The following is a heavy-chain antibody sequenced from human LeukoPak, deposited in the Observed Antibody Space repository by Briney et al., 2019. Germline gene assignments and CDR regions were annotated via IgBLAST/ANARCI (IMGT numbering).Heavy chain of an antibody. CDR1: GGSISSYY. V-gene: IGHV4-59*08. Sequence: TSETLSLTCTVSGGSISSYYWSWIRQPPGKGLEWIGYVYYRGRTNYNPSLKSRVTISVDTSRNQFSLKLGSVTAADTAVYYCARHSSSTWYDYFDFLGPGNPGHRLL. D-gene: IGHD6-13*01. J-gene: IGHJ4*02. CDR3: ARHSSSTWYDYFDF. CDR2: VYYRGRT.